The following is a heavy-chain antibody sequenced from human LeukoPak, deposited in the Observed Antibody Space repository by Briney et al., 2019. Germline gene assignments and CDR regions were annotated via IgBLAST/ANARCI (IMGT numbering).Heavy chain of an antibody. J-gene: IGHJ3*02. Sequence: GGSLRLSCAASGFTFSSYSMNWVRQAPGKGLEWVSSISSSSSYIYYADSVKGRFTISRDNAKNSLYLQMNSLRAEDTAVYHCAPIAVAGPLTDAFDIWGQGTMVTVSS. CDR3: APIAVAGPLTDAFDI. V-gene: IGHV3-21*01. CDR2: ISSSSSYI. CDR1: GFTFSSYS. D-gene: IGHD6-19*01.